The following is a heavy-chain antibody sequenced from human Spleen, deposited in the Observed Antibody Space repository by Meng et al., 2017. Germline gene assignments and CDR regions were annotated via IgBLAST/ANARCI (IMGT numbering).Heavy chain of an antibody. J-gene: IGHJ4*02. CDR2: IYHSGST. V-gene: IGHV4-4*02. CDR3: ARGGVDTAASSDY. CDR1: GGSISSSNW. Sequence: QVQVQESGLALGMPSGTLSLTCAVSGGSISSSNWWSWVRQPPGKGLEWIGKIYHSGSTNYNPSLTSRVTISVDKSKNQFSLKLSSVTAADTAVYYCARGGVDTAASSDYWGQGTLVTVSS. D-gene: IGHD5-18*01.